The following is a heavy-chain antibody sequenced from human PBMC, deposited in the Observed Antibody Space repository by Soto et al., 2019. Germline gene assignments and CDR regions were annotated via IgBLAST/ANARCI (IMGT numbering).Heavy chain of an antibody. CDR3: ARAHYGDYGYGMDV. CDR1: GGSISSGDYS. V-gene: IGHV4-30-2*01. J-gene: IGHJ6*02. CDR2: IYHGGYT. D-gene: IGHD4-17*01. Sequence: QLQLQESGSGLVKPSQTLSLTCAVSGGSISSGDYSWSWIRQPPGKGLEWIGYIYHGGYTYYNPSLKSRVTISVDRSKNQFSLKLSSVTAADTAVYYCARAHYGDYGYGMDVWGQGTTVTVSS.